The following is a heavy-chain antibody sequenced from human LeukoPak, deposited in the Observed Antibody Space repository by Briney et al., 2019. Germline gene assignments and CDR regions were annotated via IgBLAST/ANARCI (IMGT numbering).Heavy chain of an antibody. Sequence: SETLSLSCTVSVGSISISSYYWGWIRQPPGKGLEWIGSIYYSGSTYYNPSLKSRVTISVDTSKNQFSLKLSSVPAADPAVYYCARHGGSSSPWFDPWGQGTLVTVSS. CDR3: ARHGGSSSPWFDP. D-gene: IGHD2-2*01. CDR1: VGSISISSYY. J-gene: IGHJ5*02. V-gene: IGHV4-39*01. CDR2: IYYSGST.